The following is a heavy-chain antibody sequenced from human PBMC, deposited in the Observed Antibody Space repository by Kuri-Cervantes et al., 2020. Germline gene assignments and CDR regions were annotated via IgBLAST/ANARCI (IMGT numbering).Heavy chain of an antibody. CDR3: ARVLSLWGVAPLDY. V-gene: IGHV1-46*01. Sequence: ASVKVSCKASGYTFTSYYMHWVRQAPGQGLEWMGIINPSGGSTSYAQKFQGRVTITRDTSASTAYMELSSLRSEDTAVYYCARVLSLWGVAPLDYWGQGTLVTVSS. CDR1: GYTFTSYY. D-gene: IGHD3-16*01. J-gene: IGHJ4*02. CDR2: INPSGGST.